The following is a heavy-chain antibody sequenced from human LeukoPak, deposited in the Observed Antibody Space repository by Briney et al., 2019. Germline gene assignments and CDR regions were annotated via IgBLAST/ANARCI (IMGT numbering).Heavy chain of an antibody. CDR2: VDGGGGGT. V-gene: IGHV3-23*01. J-gene: IGHJ6*02. D-gene: IGHD3-16*01. CDR1: GFTLSSYA. Sequence: GGSLRLSCAASGFTLSSYAMTWVRQAPGRGLEWVSSVDGGGGGTYYADSVKGRFTISRDNSKNTLYLQMNSLRAEDTAVYYCAMVVGGSYYYYYGMDVWGQGTTVTVSS. CDR3: AMVVGGSYYYYYGMDV.